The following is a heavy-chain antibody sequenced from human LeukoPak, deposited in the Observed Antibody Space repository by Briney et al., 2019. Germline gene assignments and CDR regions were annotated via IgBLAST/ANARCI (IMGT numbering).Heavy chain of an antibody. CDR2: INPNSGGT. D-gene: IGHD3-16*01. J-gene: IGHJ4*02. V-gene: IGHV1-2*02. Sequence: ASVNVSCKASGYTFTGYYMHWVRQAPGQGLEWMGWINPNSGGTNYAQKFQGRVTMTRDTSISTAYMELSRLRSDDTAVYYCASRITFGGDLQPLFDYWGQGTLVTVSS. CDR3: ASRITFGGDLQPLFDY. CDR1: GYTFTGYY.